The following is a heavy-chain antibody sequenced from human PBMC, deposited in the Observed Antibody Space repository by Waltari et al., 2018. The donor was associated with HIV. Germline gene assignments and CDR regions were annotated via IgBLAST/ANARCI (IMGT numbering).Heavy chain of an antibody. D-gene: IGHD1-26*01. CDR2: IYYSGST. J-gene: IGHJ4*02. CDR3: ARELLVGATGGRIDY. Sequence: QLQLQESGPGLVKPSETLSLTCTVSGGSISSSSYYWGWIRQPPGKGLEWIGSIYYSGSTYYNPSLKSRVTISVDTSKNQFSLKLSSVTAADTAVYYCARELLVGATGGRIDYWGQGTLVTVSS. V-gene: IGHV4-39*07. CDR1: GGSISSSSYY.